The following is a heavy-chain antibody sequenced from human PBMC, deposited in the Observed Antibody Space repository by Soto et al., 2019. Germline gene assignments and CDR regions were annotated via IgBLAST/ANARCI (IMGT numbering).Heavy chain of an antibody. CDR3: ARLMGPITITRAGFDY. D-gene: IGHD3-9*01. J-gene: IGHJ4*02. CDR1: GGSISSYY. V-gene: IGHV4-59*01. Sequence: SETLSLTCIVSGGSISSYYWSWIRQPPGKGLEWIGYIYYSGSTNYNPSLKSRVTISVDTSKNQFSLKLSSVTAADTAVYYCARLMGPITITRAGFDYWGQGTPVTVSS. CDR2: IYYSGST.